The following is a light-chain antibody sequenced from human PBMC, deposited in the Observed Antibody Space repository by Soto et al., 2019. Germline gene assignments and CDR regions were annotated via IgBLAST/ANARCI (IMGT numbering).Light chain of an antibody. CDR2: SNN. V-gene: IGLV1-44*01. CDR3: AAWDDSLNGPVL. Sequence: QAVVTQPPSASGTPGQRVTISCSGTSSNIGINTVNWYQQLPGTAPKLLIYSNNQRPSGVPDRFSGSKSGTSASLAISGLQSEDEADYYCAAWDDSLNGPVLFGGGTKVTVL. CDR1: SSNIGINT. J-gene: IGLJ2*01.